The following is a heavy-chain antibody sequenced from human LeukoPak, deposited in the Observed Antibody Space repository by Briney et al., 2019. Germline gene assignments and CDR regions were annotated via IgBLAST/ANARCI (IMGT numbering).Heavy chain of an antibody. CDR1: GFTFSSYE. J-gene: IGHJ4*02. V-gene: IGHV3-48*03. D-gene: IGHD2-21*02. CDR2: ISSSGSTI. CDR3: AREMRVVVTAYLDY. Sequence: GGSLRLSCAASGFTFSSYEMNWVRQAPGKGLEWVSYISSSGSTIYYADSVKGRFTISRDNAKNSLYLQMNSVKAEDTAVYYCAREMRVVVTAYLDYWGQGTLVTVSS.